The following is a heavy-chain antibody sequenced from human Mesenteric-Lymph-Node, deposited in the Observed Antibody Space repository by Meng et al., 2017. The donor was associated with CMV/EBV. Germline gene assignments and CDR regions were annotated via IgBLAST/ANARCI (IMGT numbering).Heavy chain of an antibody. CDR1: RSVSSGSSY. V-gene: IGHV4-61*01. J-gene: IGHJ5*02. D-gene: IGHD1-26*01. Sequence: RSVSSGSSYWSWIRQPPGKGLEWMGYIYYSGSTNYNPSLKSRVTISVDTSKNQFSLKLSSVTAADTAVYYCARGGGSYYSQNWLDPWGQGTLVTVSS. CDR2: IYYSGST. CDR3: ARGGGSYYSQNWLDP.